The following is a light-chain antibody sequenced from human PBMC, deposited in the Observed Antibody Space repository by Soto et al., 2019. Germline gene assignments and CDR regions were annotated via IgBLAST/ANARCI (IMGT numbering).Light chain of an antibody. CDR2: AAS. J-gene: IGKJ4*01. Sequence: IQMTQSPSSLSASVGDRVTITCRSSQSISNYLNWYQQKPGKAPKLLIYAASSLQSGVPSRFSGSGSGTDFTLTINRLQPEDLATYYCQQSHSSLTFGGGTKVDI. CDR1: QSISNY. CDR3: QQSHSSLT. V-gene: IGKV1-39*01.